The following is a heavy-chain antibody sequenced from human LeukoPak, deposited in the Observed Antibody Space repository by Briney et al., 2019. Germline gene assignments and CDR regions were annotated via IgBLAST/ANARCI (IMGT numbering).Heavy chain of an antibody. CDR3: ARGGQDSSGWYLDYYYYGMDV. CDR2: IPYDGSKK. J-gene: IGHJ6*02. D-gene: IGHD6-19*01. CDR1: GFTLSSYA. V-gene: IGHV3-30*04. Sequence: GGSLRLSCAASGFTLSSYAMYWVRQAPGKGLKWVAVIPYDGSKKYYADSVKGRFTISRDNSKNTLCLQMNSLRTEDTAVYFCARGGQDSSGWYLDYYYYGMDVWGQGTTVTVSS.